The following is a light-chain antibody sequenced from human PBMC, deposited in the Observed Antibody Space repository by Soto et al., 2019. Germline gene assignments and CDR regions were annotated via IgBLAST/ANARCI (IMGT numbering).Light chain of an antibody. J-gene: IGLJ2*01. CDR1: SSNIGGTNY. CDR2: SNN. CDR3: ASSYDSLGAVI. Sequence: QSVLTQPPSASGTPGQRVFISCSGSSSNIGGTNYAYWYQQLPGADPKLLMHSNNHRPSGVPERISGSKSGTSASLAISGVRSEDEEVYYCASSYDSLGAVIFGGGTKLTVL. V-gene: IGLV1-47*02.